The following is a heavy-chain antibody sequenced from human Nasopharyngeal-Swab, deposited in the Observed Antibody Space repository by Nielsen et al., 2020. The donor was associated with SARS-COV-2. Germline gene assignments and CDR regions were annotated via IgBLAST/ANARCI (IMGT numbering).Heavy chain of an antibody. CDR2: ISYDGSNK. CDR3: ARDQGYYDFWSGYPGGMDV. J-gene: IGHJ6*02. D-gene: IGHD3-3*01. Sequence: WIRQPPGKGLEWVAVISYDGSNKYYADSVKGRFTISRDNSKSTLYLQMNSLRAEDTAVYYCARDQGYYDFWSGYPGGMDVWGQGTTVTVSS. V-gene: IGHV3-30-3*01.